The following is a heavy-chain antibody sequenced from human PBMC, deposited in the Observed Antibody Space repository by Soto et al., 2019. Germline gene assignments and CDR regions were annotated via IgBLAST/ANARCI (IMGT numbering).Heavy chain of an antibody. V-gene: IGHV1-18*01. Sequence: QVQLVQSGAEVKKPGASVRVSCKASGYSFSNYGISWVRQAPGQGLEWMGWISAYTGNTNYAQKFQGRVTMTTDTSTSTAYTELRTLRSDDTAVYYCASDGKRITVLFGSDYWGQGTLVTVSS. CDR2: ISAYTGNT. CDR3: ASDGKRITVLFGSDY. D-gene: IGHD3-10*01. CDR1: GYSFSNYG. J-gene: IGHJ4*02.